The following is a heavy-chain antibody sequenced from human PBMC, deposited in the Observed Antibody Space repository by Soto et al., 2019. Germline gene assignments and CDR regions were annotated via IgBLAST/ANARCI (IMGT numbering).Heavy chain of an antibody. Sequence: QVQLLQSGAEVTEPGASVKLSCKASGFTFSTHGLTWVRQAPGQGLEWMGWHVAISWSTIYAQTFQGRVTVTTDRSTNTGYLELRSLTSDDTALYYCARVAGYGSGSRHFDTWGQGSLVIVSS. CDR1: GFTFSTHG. D-gene: IGHD3-10*01. J-gene: IGHJ4*02. CDR2: HVAISWST. V-gene: IGHV1-18*01. CDR3: ARVAGYGSGSRHFDT.